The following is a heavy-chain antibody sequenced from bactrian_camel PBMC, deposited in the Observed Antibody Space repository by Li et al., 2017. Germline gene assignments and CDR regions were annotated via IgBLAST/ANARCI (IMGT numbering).Heavy chain of an antibody. CDR3: ATGECRDGYCFQGVGPY. D-gene: IGHD3*01. Sequence: HVQLVESGGGSVQAGESLTLACATVVETIRRPCMAWFRQVSGREREGVAAIDGDGRSTYADSVKGLFTISRDNWNTLKLQMTSLKSADTALYYCATGECRDGYCFQGVGPYWGQGTQVTVS. V-gene: IGHV3S1*01. CDR2: IDGDGRS. J-gene: IGHJ4*01. CDR1: VETIRRPC.